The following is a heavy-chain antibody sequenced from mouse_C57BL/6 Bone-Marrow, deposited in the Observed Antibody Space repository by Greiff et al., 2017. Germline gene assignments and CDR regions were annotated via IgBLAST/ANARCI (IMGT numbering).Heavy chain of an antibody. CDR3: VREGITTVVAWYFDV. CDR1: GFTFNTYA. J-gene: IGHJ1*03. V-gene: IGHV10-3*01. Sequence: EVQGVESGGGLVQPKGSLKLSCAASGFTFNTYAMHWVRQAPGKGLEWVARIRSKSSNYATYYADSVKDRFTISRDDSQSMLYLQMNNLKTEDTAMYYCVREGITTVVAWYFDVWGTGTTVTVSS. CDR2: IRSKSSNYAT. D-gene: IGHD1-1*01.